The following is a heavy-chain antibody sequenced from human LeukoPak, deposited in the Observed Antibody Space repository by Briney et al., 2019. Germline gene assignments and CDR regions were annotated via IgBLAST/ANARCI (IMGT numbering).Heavy chain of an antibody. D-gene: IGHD2-21*02. CDR1: GGSIRGSDYY. CDR2: IYHSGTF. J-gene: IGHJ5*02. Sequence: PSETLSLTCTVSGGSIRGSDYYWGWIPQPPGKEMEWIGHIYHSGTFYFNPSLTSRVTVSVDTSKNQFSLSLTAVTASDTALYYCTRRPNDVCDAGGCYRNYFDPWGQGILVTVSS. V-gene: IGHV4-39*01. CDR3: TRRPNDVCDAGGCYRNYFDP.